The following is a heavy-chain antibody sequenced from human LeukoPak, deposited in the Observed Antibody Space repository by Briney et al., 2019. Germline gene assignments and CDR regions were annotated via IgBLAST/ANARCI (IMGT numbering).Heavy chain of an antibody. CDR3: AEVTMVRGYYFDY. D-gene: IGHD3-10*01. CDR2: ISGSGGST. J-gene: IGHJ4*02. V-gene: IGHV3-23*01. CDR1: GFTFSSYA. Sequence: RGSLRLSCAASGFTFSSYAMSWVRQAPGKGLEWVSAISGSGGSTYYADSVKGRFTISRDNSKNTLYLQMNSLRAEDTAVYYCAEVTMVRGYYFDYWGQGTLVTVSS.